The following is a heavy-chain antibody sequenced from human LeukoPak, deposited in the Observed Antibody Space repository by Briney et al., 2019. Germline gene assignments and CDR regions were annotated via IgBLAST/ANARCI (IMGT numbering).Heavy chain of an antibody. D-gene: IGHD1-1*01. V-gene: IGHV3-48*01. CDR2: IGIDSGNT. CDR3: ARDYKFVFDN. CDR1: GFTFSDYS. J-gene: IGHJ4*02. Sequence: GGSLRLSCAASGFTFSDYSMNWVRQAPGKGLEWISYIGIDSGNTNYADSVKGRFTISGDKAKNSLYLQMNSLRVEDTAVYYCARDYKFVFDNWGQGTLVTVSS.